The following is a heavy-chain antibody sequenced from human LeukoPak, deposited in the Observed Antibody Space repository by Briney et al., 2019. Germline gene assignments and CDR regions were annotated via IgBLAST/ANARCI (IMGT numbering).Heavy chain of an antibody. V-gene: IGHV3-30*18. D-gene: IGHD3-22*01. Sequence: GGSLRLSCAASGFTFSSYGMHWVRQAPGKGLEWVAVISYDGSNKYYADSVKGRFTISRDNSKNTLYLQMNSLRAEDTAVYYCAKSRGFGPLPDSSGYYLGYWGQGTLVTVSS. CDR2: ISYDGSNK. CDR3: AKSRGFGPLPDSSGYYLGY. CDR1: GFTFSSYG. J-gene: IGHJ4*02.